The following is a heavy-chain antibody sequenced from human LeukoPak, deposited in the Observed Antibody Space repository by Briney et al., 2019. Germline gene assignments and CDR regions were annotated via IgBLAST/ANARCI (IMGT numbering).Heavy chain of an antibody. V-gene: IGHV4-39*01. CDR2: IYYSGST. D-gene: IGHD6-19*01. CDR1: GGSITSSGYY. Sequence: SETLSLTCTVSGGSITSSGYYWAWIRQPPGKGLEWIASIYYSGSTYYNPSLRSRVTISADTSKNQFSLKVSSLPAADTAMYYCARHVSGWYNFWGQGTLVTVSS. J-gene: IGHJ4*02. CDR3: ARHVSGWYNF.